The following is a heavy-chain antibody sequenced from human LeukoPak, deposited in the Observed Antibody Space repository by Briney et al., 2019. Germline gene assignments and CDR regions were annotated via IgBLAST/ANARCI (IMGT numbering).Heavy chain of an antibody. V-gene: IGHV1-69*01. CDR1: GGTFSSYA. J-gene: IGHJ5*02. Sequence: SVTASCTASGGTFSSYAISWVRQAPGQGLEWMGGIIPIFGTANYAQKFQGRVTITADESTSTAYMELSSLRSEDTAVYYCARASREYCSSTSCWGFDPWGQGTLVTVSS. CDR2: IIPIFGTA. D-gene: IGHD2-2*01. CDR3: ARASREYCSSTSCWGFDP.